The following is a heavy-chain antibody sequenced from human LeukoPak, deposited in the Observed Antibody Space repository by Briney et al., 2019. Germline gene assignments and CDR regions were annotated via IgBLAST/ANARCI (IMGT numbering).Heavy chain of an antibody. Sequence: SVKVSCKASGGTFSSYAISWVRQAPGQGLEWMGGIIPIFGTANYAQKFQGRVTITADESTSTAYMELSSLRSEDTAVYYCARAGIAAAGTGGFDYWGQGTLVTVSS. V-gene: IGHV1-69*13. CDR2: IIPIFGTA. CDR1: GGTFSSYA. J-gene: IGHJ4*02. CDR3: ARAGIAAAGTGGFDY. D-gene: IGHD6-13*01.